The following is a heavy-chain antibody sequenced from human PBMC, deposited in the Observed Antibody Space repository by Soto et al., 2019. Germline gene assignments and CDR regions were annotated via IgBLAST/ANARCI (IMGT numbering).Heavy chain of an antibody. V-gene: IGHV3-7*05. Sequence: EVQLVESGGNLVQPGGSLRLSCAASGFAFSGFWMTWVRQAPGQGLEWVANIEQDGREKNYLDSVKGRFTISRDNGKSSRYLHMNSLQVEDTAVYYCTRGGGWESDYWGQGTLVTVSS. D-gene: IGHD1-26*01. CDR3: TRGGGWESDY. CDR1: GFAFSGFW. CDR2: IEQDGREK. J-gene: IGHJ4*02.